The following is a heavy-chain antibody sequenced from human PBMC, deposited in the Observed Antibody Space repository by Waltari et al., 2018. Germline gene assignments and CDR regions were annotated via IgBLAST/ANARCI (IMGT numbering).Heavy chain of an antibody. CDR2: INTNTGNP. V-gene: IGHV7-4-1*02. Sequence: CKASGYTFTSYAMNWVRQAPGQGLEWMGWINTNTGNPTYAQGFTGRFVFSLDTSVSTAYLQISSLKAEDTAVYYCARGHFWSGYSLYGRWFDPWGQGTLVTVSS. J-gene: IGHJ5*02. CDR1: GYTFTSYA. CDR3: ARGHFWSGYSLYGRWFDP. D-gene: IGHD3-3*02.